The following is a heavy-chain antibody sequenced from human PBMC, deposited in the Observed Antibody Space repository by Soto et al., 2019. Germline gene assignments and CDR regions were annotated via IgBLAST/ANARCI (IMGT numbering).Heavy chain of an antibody. Sequence: SETLSLTCTVSGGSISSYYWSWIRQPPGKGLEWIGYIYYSGSTNYNPSLKSRVTISVDTSKNQFSLKLSSVTAADTAVYYCARVRTMVRGVIPYFDYWGQGTLVTVSS. CDR3: ARVRTMVRGVIPYFDY. V-gene: IGHV4-59*01. J-gene: IGHJ4*02. CDR1: GGSISSYY. D-gene: IGHD3-10*01. CDR2: IYYSGST.